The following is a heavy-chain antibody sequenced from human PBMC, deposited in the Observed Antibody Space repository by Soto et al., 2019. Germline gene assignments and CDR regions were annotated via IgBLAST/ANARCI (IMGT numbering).Heavy chain of an antibody. Sequence: EVQLVESGGGLVQPGESLRLSCAASGFTFSTYSMNWLRQAPGKGLEWVAYIGDSGSRKYYPDSVKGRFSISRDNAKNSVSLQMNSLRDDDTAVYYCARDSAMFASPVDYWGQGVLVTVSS. J-gene: IGHJ4*02. CDR1: GFTFSTYS. D-gene: IGHD3-10*02. CDR2: IGDSGSRK. V-gene: IGHV3-48*02. CDR3: ARDSAMFASPVDY.